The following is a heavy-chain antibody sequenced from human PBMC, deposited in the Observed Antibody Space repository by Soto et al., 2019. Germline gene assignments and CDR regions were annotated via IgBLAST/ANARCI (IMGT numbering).Heavy chain of an antibody. J-gene: IGHJ6*02. CDR2: IYYSVST. CDR3: ARAAAGEYYYYYYGMDV. Sequence: SETLSLTCTVSGGSVSSGSYYCSWIRQAPGKGLEWIGYIYYSVSTNYNPSLKSRVTISVDTSKNQFSLKLSSVTAADTAVYYCARAAAGEYYYYYYGMDVWAQGTSVTVSS. D-gene: IGHD6-13*01. CDR1: GGSVSSGSYY. V-gene: IGHV4-61*01.